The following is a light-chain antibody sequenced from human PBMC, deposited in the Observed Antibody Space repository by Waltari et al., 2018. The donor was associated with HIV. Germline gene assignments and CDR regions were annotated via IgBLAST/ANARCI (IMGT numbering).Light chain of an antibody. CDR1: ESVTRRY. CDR2: GTS. V-gene: IGKV3-20*01. J-gene: IGKJ2*01. CDR3: QQYGSSPYN. Sequence: EIVLTQSPGTLSFPPGERATLSCRASESVTRRYLAWYQQKPGQAPRLLIYGTSSRATGIPDRFTGSGSVTDFTLNISRREPEDFAVYYCQQYGSSPYNFGQGTKLEIK.